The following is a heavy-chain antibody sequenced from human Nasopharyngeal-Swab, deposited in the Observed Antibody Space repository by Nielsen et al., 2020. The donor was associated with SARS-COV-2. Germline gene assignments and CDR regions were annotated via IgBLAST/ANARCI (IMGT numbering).Heavy chain of an antibody. CDR3: VRPYYYYMDV. Sequence: GSLRLSCAVYGGSFSGYYWSWIRQPPGKGLEWIGEINHSGSTNYNPSLKSRVTISVDTSKNQFSLKLSSVTAADTAVYYCVRPYYYYMDVWGEGTTVTVSS. V-gene: IGHV4-34*01. CDR1: GGSFSGYY. CDR2: INHSGST. J-gene: IGHJ6*03.